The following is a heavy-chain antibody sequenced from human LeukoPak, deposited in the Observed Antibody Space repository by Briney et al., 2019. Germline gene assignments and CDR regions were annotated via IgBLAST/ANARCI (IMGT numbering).Heavy chain of an antibody. V-gene: IGHV3-23*01. CDR1: GFTFSSYA. J-gene: IGHJ4*02. Sequence: GGSLRLSCAASGFTFSSYAMSWVRQAPGKGLEWVSAISGSGGSTYYADSVKGRFTIPRDNSKNTLYLQMNSLRAEDTAVYYCARGQYYDSSGYYVYWGQGTLVTVSS. CDR2: ISGSGGST. D-gene: IGHD3-22*01. CDR3: ARGQYYDSSGYYVY.